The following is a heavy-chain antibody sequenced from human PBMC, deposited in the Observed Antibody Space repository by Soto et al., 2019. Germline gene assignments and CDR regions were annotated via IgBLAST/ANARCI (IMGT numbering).Heavy chain of an antibody. D-gene: IGHD3-10*01. CDR3: ARGPASGRYYILDY. CDR1: GNTFTSYD. V-gene: IGHV1-8*01. J-gene: IGHJ4*02. Sequence: ASVKVSCKASGNTFTSYDINWVRQATGHGLEWMGWINPNSGNIGYAQKFQGRVTMTRDTAIRTAYMEVSRLRSDDTAVYYCARGPASGRYYILDYWGQGTLVTVSS. CDR2: INPNSGNI.